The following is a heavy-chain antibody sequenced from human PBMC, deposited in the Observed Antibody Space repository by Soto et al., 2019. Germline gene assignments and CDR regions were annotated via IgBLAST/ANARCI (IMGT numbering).Heavy chain of an antibody. CDR3: AKELDSKVGLDCTNGGCHRFYYGMDV. Sequence: QVQLVESGGGVVQPGRSLRLSCAASGFTFSSYGMHWVRQAPGKGLEWVAVISYDGSNKYYADSVKGRFTISRDNSTNTLYLQITSLRAEDTAVYYCAKELDSKVGLDCTNGGCHRFYYGMDVWGQGTTVTVSS. J-gene: IGHJ6*02. D-gene: IGHD2-8*01. CDR1: GFTFSSYG. V-gene: IGHV3-30*18. CDR2: ISYDGSNK.